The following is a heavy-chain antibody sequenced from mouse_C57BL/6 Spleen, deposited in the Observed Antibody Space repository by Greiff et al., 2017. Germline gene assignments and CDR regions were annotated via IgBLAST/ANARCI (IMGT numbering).Heavy chain of an antibody. D-gene: IGHD2-1*01. CDR3: TGGSIYYGNYGL. J-gene: IGHJ4*01. CDR1: GFTFSNYW. CDR2: IRLKSDNYAT. V-gene: IGHV6-3*01. Sequence: EVQLVESGGGLVQPGGSMKLSCVASGFTFSNYWMNWVRQSPEKGLEWVAQIRLKSDNYATHYAESVKGRFTISRDDSKSSVYLQMNNLRAEDTGIYYCTGGSIYYGNYGLWGQGTSVTVSS.